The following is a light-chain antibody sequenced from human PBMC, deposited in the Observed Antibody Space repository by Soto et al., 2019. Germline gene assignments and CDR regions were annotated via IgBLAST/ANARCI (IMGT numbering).Light chain of an antibody. J-gene: IGKJ5*01. V-gene: IGKV3-20*01. CDR2: GAS. CDR3: QQYGSSPPIT. Sequence: EIVLTQSPGTLSLSPGERATLSCRASQSVSSSYLAWYQQKPGQAPRLLIYGASSRATGIPDRFSGSGSGTDFTLTISRLEPKDFAVYYCQQYGSSPPITCGQGTRLESK. CDR1: QSVSSSY.